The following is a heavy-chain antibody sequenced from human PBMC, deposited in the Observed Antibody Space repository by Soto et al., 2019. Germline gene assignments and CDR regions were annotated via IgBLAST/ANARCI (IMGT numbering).Heavy chain of an antibody. D-gene: IGHD2-15*01. CDR2: IIPIFDTA. J-gene: IGHJ6*02. V-gene: IGHV1-69*12. CDR1: GGTFSSYA. CDR3: ARHDCISSSCYYYYYYGMDV. Sequence: QVQLEQAGAEVKKPGSSVKVSCKASGGTFSSYAISWVRQAPGQGLEWMGGIIPIFDTANYAQKFQGRVTITADESTSTAYMELSSLRSEDTAVYYCARHDCISSSCYYYYYYGMDVWGQGTTVTVSS.